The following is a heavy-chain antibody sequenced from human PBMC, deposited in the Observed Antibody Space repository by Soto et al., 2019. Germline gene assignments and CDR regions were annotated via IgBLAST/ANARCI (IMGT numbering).Heavy chain of an antibody. CDR3: ARLIGNSWLDS. V-gene: IGHV6-1*01. D-gene: IGHD3-16*01. CDR2: TYYRSKWEI. CDR1: GDSVSTNSAT. J-gene: IGHJ5*01. Sequence: QVQLQQSGPGLVKPSQTLSLTCAISGDSVSTNSATWDWIRQSPSRGLEWLGRTYYRSKWEIDYALSGRRRXPXNXNPSTTQLSLPLNSGTPDDPAVYYCARLIGNSWLDSWGQGILVTVSS.